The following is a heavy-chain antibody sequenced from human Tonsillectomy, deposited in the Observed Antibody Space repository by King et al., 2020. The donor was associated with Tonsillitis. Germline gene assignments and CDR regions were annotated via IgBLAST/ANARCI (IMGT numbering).Heavy chain of an antibody. CDR3: ARIPKLEDWYFDL. V-gene: IGHV3-11*05. CDR2: ASGSSTYT. J-gene: IGHJ2*01. CDR1: GFTFSDYY. Sequence: VQLVESGGGLVNPGGSLRLSCAASGFTFSDYYMSWIRQAPGKGLEWVSYASGSSTYTNSADSLRGRFTIPRDNAKNSLYLQMNSRRAEETAVYYCARIPKLEDWYFDLWGRGTLVTVSS. D-gene: IGHD1-1*01.